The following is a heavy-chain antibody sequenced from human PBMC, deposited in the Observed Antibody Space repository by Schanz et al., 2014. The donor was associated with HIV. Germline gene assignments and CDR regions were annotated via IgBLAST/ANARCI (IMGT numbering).Heavy chain of an antibody. CDR3: ARASRIAATDRDPRRHYHYGMDV. CDR2: ISAGDGDKT. V-gene: IGHV3-23*01. D-gene: IGHD6-13*01. Sequence: EVDLKESGGGLVHPGGSMRLSCVGSGPTFSNYPMSWVRQTPRTGLERVSGISAGDGDKTDYADSVKGRFTISRDNSKNTLYLEMISLRDEDTAVYYCARASRIAATDRDPRRHYHYGMDVWGQGTTVTVSS. CDR1: GPTFSNYP. J-gene: IGHJ6*02.